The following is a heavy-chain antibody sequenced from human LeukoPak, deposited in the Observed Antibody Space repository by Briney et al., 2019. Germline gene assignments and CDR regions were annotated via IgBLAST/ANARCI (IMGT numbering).Heavy chain of an antibody. D-gene: IGHD1-26*01. J-gene: IGHJ1*01. CDR3: ASGSYGNPPFQH. CDR1: EFTFSSYW. V-gene: IGHV3-74*01. CDR2: ISGDGRST. Sequence: HPGGSLRLSCAASEFTFSSYWMHWVRQAPGKGLVWVSRISGDGRSTSYADSVKGRFTISRDNAKNTMYLQMNSLRAEDTAVYYCASGSYGNPPFQHWGQGTLVTVSS.